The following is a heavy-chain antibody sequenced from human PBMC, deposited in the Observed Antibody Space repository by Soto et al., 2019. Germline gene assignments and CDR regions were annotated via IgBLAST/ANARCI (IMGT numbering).Heavy chain of an antibody. CDR2: IYSSGNA. Sequence: TYSGSLELLSNSYWTWIRQPAGKDLEWIGHIYSSGNANYNPSLKSRVTMSLDTAKNQFSLSLKSVTAADTAIYLGAQGRAFYTENSFDP. CDR1: LELLSNSY. V-gene: IGHV4-4*07. J-gene: IGHJ5*02. CDR3: AQGRAFYTENSFDP. D-gene: IGHD3-16*01.